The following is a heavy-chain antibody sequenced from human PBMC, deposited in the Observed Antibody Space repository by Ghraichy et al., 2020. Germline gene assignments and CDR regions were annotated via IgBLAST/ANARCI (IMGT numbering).Heavy chain of an antibody. J-gene: IGHJ2*01. CDR2: INNSGGST. CDR3: AKLVYCSSTSCYFWYFDL. V-gene: IGHV3-23*01. D-gene: IGHD2-2*01. CDR1: GFTFSSYA. Sequence: AGSLRLSCAASGFTFSSYAMSWVRQAPGKGLEWVSAINNSGGSTYYADSVKGRFTISRDNSKNTLYLQMNSLRAEDTAVYYCAKLVYCSSTSCYFWYFDLWGRGTLVTVSS.